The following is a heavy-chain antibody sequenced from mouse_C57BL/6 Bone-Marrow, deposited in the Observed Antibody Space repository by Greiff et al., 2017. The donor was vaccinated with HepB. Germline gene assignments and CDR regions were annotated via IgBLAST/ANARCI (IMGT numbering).Heavy chain of an antibody. CDR3: TTDYYGSSDGD. D-gene: IGHD1-1*01. J-gene: IGHJ2*01. CDR2: IDPENGDT. Sequence: EVQLQQSGAELVRPGASVKLSCTASGFNIKDDYMHWVKQRPEQGLEWIGWIDPENGDTEYASKFQGKATITADTSSNTAYRQLSSLTSEDTAVYYCTTDYYGSSDGDWGQGTTLTVSS. V-gene: IGHV14-4*01. CDR1: GFNIKDDY.